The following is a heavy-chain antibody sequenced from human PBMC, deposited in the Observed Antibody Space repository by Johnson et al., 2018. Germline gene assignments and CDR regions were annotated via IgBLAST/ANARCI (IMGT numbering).Heavy chain of an antibody. D-gene: IGHD3-3*01. Sequence: VQLVESGAEVKKXGASVKVSCKASGYTFTSYDINWVRQATGQGLEWMGWMNPNRGNTGYAQKFQGRVTMTRNTSISTAYMELSSLRSEDTAVYYCARAEYWFLEWLSYMDVWGKGTTVTVSS. CDR3: ARAEYWFLEWLSYMDV. V-gene: IGHV1-8*01. J-gene: IGHJ6*03. CDR1: GYTFTSYD. CDR2: MNPNRGNT.